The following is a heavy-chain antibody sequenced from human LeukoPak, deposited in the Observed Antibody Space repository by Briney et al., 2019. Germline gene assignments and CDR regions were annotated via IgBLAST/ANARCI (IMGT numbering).Heavy chain of an antibody. CDR1: GGSFSGYY. CDR2: INHSGST. CDR3: ARGWYCSSTSCYKRSDAFDI. Sequence: SETLSLTCAVYGGSFSGYYWSWIRQPPGKGLEWIGEINHSGSTNYNPSLKSRVTISVDTSKNQFSLKLSSVTAADTAVYYCARGWYCSSTSCYKRSDAFDIWGQETMVTVSS. J-gene: IGHJ3*02. D-gene: IGHD2-2*02. V-gene: IGHV4-34*01.